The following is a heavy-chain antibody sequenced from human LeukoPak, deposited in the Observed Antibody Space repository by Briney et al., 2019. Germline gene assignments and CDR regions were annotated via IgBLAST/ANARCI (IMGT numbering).Heavy chain of an antibody. Sequence: GGSLRLSCAASGFTFSSYEMNWVRQAPGKGREWVSYISSSSRTIYYADSVKGRFTISRDNAKNSLYLQMNSLRAEDTAIYYCARQSGTMVTTRFDYWGQGTLVTVSS. CDR2: ISSSSRTI. J-gene: IGHJ4*02. CDR1: GFTFSSYE. V-gene: IGHV3-48*03. D-gene: IGHD4-17*01. CDR3: ARQSGTMVTTRFDY.